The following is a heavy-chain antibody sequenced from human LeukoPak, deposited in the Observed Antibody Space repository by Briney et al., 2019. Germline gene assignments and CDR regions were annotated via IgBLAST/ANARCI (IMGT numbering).Heavy chain of an antibody. D-gene: IGHD4-17*01. J-gene: IGHJ4*02. CDR1: GFTFSSYG. Sequence: GGSLRLSCAASGFTFSSYGMHWVRQAPGKGLEWVAVISYDGSNKYYADSVKGRFTISRDNSKNTLYLQMNSLRAEDTAVYYCAKVMTTVTTGDFDYWGQGTLVTVSS. V-gene: IGHV3-30*18. CDR3: AKVMTTVTTGDFDY. CDR2: ISYDGSNK.